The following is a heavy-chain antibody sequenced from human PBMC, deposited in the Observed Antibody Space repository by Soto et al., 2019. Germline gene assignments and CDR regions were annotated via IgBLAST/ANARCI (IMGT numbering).Heavy chain of an antibody. CDR2: ISGDGGST. V-gene: IGHV3-43*02. CDR3: AKSGYSSSWYWYFDL. J-gene: IGHJ2*01. CDR1: GFTFDDYA. D-gene: IGHD6-13*01. Sequence: GESLKISCTASGFTFDDYAMHWVRQAPGKGLEWVSLISGDGGSTYYADSVKGRFTISRDNSKNSLYLQMNSLRTEDTALYYCAKSGYSSSWYWYFDLWGRGTLVTVSS.